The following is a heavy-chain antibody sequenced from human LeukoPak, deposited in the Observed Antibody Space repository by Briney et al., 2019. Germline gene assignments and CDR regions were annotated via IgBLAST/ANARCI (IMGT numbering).Heavy chain of an antibody. CDR2: ISYDGSNK. CDR3: AKDPLAYYYDSSGPAPRDAFDI. CDR1: GFTFSSYG. V-gene: IGHV3-30*18. D-gene: IGHD3-22*01. J-gene: IGHJ3*02. Sequence: GGSLRLSCAASGFTFSSYGMHWVRQAPGKGLEWVAVISYDGSNKYYADSVKGRFTISRDNSKNTLYLQMNSLRAEDTAVYYCAKDPLAYYYDSSGPAPRDAFDIWGQGTMVTVSS.